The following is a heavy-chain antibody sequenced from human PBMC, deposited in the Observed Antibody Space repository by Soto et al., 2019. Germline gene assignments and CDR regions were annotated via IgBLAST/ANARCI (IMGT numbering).Heavy chain of an antibody. D-gene: IGHD3-10*01. V-gene: IGHV5-51*01. Sequence: PGESLKISCKGSGFSFTNYWIGWVRQMPGKGLEWMGDIYPGDSDTRYSPSFQGRVTISADKSISTAYLQWSSLKASDTAMYYCARVEYYGSGRSDYFDYWGQGTLVTVSS. CDR1: GFSFTNYW. CDR2: IYPGDSDT. J-gene: IGHJ4*02. CDR3: ARVEYYGSGRSDYFDY.